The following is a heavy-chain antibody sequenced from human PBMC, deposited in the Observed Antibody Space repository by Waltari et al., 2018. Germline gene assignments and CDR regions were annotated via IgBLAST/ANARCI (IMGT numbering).Heavy chain of an antibody. Sequence: QVQLQESGPGLVKPSQTLSLTCTVSGGSISSGGYYWSWIRQHPGKGLEWIGYIYHSGRTYVNPARKSRVTISEDRSKNQFALKLGSVTAADTAVYYGARDGGEERYFDYWGQGTLVTVSS. CDR3: ARDGGEERYFDY. CDR2: IYHSGRT. D-gene: IGHD3-16*01. J-gene: IGHJ4*02. CDR1: GGSISSGGYY. V-gene: IGHV4-31*03.